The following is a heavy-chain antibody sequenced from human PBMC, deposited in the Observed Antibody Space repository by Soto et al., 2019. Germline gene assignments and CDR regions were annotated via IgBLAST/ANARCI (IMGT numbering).Heavy chain of an antibody. CDR3: ARGQWSDRFLN. Sequence: QVQLQQWGAGLLKPWETLSLTCAVYGEALNSYYWSWIRQPPGKGLEWIGEINDSGRTNYNPSLRDRVTISSVASSMQFSLRLNSVTAADTAVYYCARGQWSDRFLNWGLGTLLTVSS. D-gene: IGHD2-15*01. CDR2: INDSGRT. CDR1: GEALNSYY. V-gene: IGHV4-34*02. J-gene: IGHJ4*02.